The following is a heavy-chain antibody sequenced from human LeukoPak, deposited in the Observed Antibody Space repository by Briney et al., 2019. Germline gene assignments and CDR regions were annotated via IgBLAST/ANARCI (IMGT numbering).Heavy chain of an antibody. J-gene: IGHJ4*02. CDR3: ASLWFYDILTGYQDY. CDR2: IKQDGSEK. Sequence: GGSLRLSCGASGFTFSSYWMNWVRQAPGKGLEWVANIKQDGSEKYYVDSVKGRFTISRDNAKNSLYLQMNSLRAEDTAVYYCASLWFYDILTGYQDYWGQGTLVTVSS. CDR1: GFTFSSYW. D-gene: IGHD3-9*01. V-gene: IGHV3-7*03.